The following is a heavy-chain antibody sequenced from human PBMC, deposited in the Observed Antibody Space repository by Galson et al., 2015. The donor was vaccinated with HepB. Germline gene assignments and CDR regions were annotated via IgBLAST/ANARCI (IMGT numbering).Heavy chain of an antibody. CDR2: ISSSSSYI. V-gene: IGHV3-21*01. CDR3: ASEIAAAGPEYFQH. Sequence: SLRLSCAASGFTFSSYSMNWVRQAPGKGLEWVSSISSSSSYIYYADSVKGRFTISRDNAKNSLYLQMNSLRAEDTAVYYCASEIAAAGPEYFQHWGQGTLVTVSS. J-gene: IGHJ1*01. CDR1: GFTFSSYS. D-gene: IGHD6-13*01.